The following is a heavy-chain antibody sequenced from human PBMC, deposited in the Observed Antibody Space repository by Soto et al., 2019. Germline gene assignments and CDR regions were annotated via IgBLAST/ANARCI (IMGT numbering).Heavy chain of an antibody. CDR2: INPNSGGT. V-gene: IGHV1-2*02. J-gene: IGHJ4*02. CDR3: ASLGGRITIFGVAPSVDY. D-gene: IGHD3-3*01. Sequence: ASVKVSCKASGYTFTGYYMHWVRQAPGQGLEWMGWINPNSGGTNYAQKFQGRVTMTRDTSISTAYMELSRLRSDDTAVYYCASLGGRITIFGVAPSVDYWGQGTLVTVSS. CDR1: GYTFTGYY.